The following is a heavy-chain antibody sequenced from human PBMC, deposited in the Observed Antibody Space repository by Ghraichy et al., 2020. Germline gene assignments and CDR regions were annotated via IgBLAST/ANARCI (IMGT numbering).Heavy chain of an antibody. CDR2: ITSSSTFT. D-gene: IGHD1-26*01. CDR1: GFTFSAYS. J-gene: IGHJ5*02. Sequence: LSLTCAASGFTFSAYSMNWVRQAPGKGLEWVSSITSSSTFTYYADSVKGRFTISRDNAKSSLYLQMNSLRAEDTAVYYCARDPVGRCPNCFDPWGQGVLVTVSS. V-gene: IGHV3-21*06. CDR3: ARDPVGRCPNCFDP.